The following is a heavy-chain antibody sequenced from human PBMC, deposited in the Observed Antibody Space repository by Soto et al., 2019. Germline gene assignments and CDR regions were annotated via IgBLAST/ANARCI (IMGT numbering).Heavy chain of an antibody. CDR2: LYDVDGS. Sequence: DVQLVESGGGLIQPGESLRLSCAAFGLTISGKKYVAWVRQAPGKGLEWVSPLYDVDGSFYADSVTGRFTTSSDSSKTTVYLQMNDLRPDDTAVYYCATWHEREHAFDVWGQGTTVTISS. V-gene: IGHV3-53*01. J-gene: IGHJ3*01. CDR1: GLTISGKKY. D-gene: IGHD1-1*01. CDR3: ATWHEREHAFDV.